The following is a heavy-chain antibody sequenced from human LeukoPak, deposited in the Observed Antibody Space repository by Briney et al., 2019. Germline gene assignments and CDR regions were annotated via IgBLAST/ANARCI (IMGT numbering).Heavy chain of an antibody. CDR2: ISSSSSYI. J-gene: IGHJ3*02. CDR3: AIDYRRAVAGNPFDI. CDR1: GFTFSSYS. D-gene: IGHD6-19*01. Sequence: GGSLRLSCAASGFTFSSYSMNWVRQAPGKGLEWVSSISSSSSYIYYADSVKGRFTISRDNAKNSLYLHMISLRDEDTAVYYCAIDYRRAVAGNPFDIWGQGTMVTVSS. V-gene: IGHV3-21*01.